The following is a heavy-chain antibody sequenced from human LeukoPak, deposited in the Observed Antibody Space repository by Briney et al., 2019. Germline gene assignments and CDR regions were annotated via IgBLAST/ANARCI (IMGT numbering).Heavy chain of an antibody. CDR3: AREPRVSGSYRSFDY. CDR1: GYTFTSYY. V-gene: IGHV1-46*01. CDR2: INPSGGST. D-gene: IGHD1-26*01. J-gene: IGHJ4*02. Sequence: ASVKVPCKASGYTFTSYYMHWVRQAPGQGLEWMGIINPSGGSTSYAQKFQGGVTMTRDTSTSTVYMELSSLRSEDTAVYYCAREPRVSGSYRSFDYWGQGTLVTVSS.